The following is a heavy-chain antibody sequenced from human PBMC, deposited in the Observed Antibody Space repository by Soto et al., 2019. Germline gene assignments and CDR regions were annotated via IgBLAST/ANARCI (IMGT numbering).Heavy chain of an antibody. CDR3: AALTYYYGSGESAFDI. D-gene: IGHD3-10*01. J-gene: IGHJ3*02. V-gene: IGHV4-39*01. Sequence: SETLSLTCTVSGGSISSSSYYWGWIRQPPGKGLEWIGSIYYSGSTYYNPSLKSRVTISVDTSKNQFSLKLSSVTAADTAVYYCAALTYYYGSGESAFDIWGQGTMVTVSS. CDR1: GGSISSSSYY. CDR2: IYYSGST.